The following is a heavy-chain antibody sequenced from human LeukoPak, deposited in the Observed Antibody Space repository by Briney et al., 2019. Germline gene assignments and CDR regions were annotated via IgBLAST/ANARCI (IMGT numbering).Heavy chain of an antibody. CDR2: ISGSGGST. V-gene: IGHV3-23*01. Sequence: GGSLRLSCAASGFTFSSYAMSWVRQAPGKGLEWVSAISGSGGSTYYADSVKGRFTISRDNSKNTLYLQMNSLRAEDTAVYYCAKDIVVVPARTAIDCWGQGTLVTVSS. CDR3: AKDIVVVPARTAIDC. D-gene: IGHD2-2*01. J-gene: IGHJ4*02. CDR1: GFTFSSYA.